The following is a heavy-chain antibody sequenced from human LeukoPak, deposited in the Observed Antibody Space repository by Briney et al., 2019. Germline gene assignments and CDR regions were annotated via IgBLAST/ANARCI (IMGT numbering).Heavy chain of an antibody. D-gene: IGHD3-9*01. J-gene: IGHJ4*02. Sequence: LSLTCAVYGGSFSGYYWSWIRQPPGKGLEWVSSISSSSSYIYYADSVKGRFTISRDNSKNTVYLQMNSLRAEDMAVFYCAKSGLQYFDWSSYYFDYWGQGTLVTVSS. CDR3: AKSGLQYFDWSSYYFDY. V-gene: IGHV3-11*03. CDR2: ISSSSSYI. CDR1: GGSFSGYY.